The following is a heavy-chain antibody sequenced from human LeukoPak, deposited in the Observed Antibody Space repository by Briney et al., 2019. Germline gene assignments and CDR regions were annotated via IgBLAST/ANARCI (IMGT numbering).Heavy chain of an antibody. J-gene: IGHJ4*02. CDR3: ARGRGILQQQLVQVY. CDR1: GYTFTSYD. V-gene: IGHV1-8*01. CDR2: MNPNSGNT. D-gene: IGHD6-13*01. Sequence: ASVKVSCKASGYTFTSYDINWVRQATGQGLEWMGWMNPNSGNTGYAQKFQGRVTTTRNTSISTAYMELSSLRSEDTAVYYCARGRGILQQQLVQVYWGQGTLVTVSS.